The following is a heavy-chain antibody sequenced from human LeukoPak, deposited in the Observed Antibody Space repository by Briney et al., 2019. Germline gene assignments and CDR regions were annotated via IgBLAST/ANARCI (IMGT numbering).Heavy chain of an antibody. CDR2: INHSGST. Sequence: PSETLSLTCAVYGGSFSGYYWSWIRQPPGKGLEWIGEINHSGSTNYNPSLKSRVTISVDTSKNQFSLKLSSVTAADTAVYYCARAPKLYCTNGVWHYYYYYYMDVWGKGTTVTVSS. J-gene: IGHJ6*03. V-gene: IGHV4-34*01. CDR3: ARAPKLYCTNGVWHYYYYYYMDV. CDR1: GGSFSGYY. D-gene: IGHD2-8*01.